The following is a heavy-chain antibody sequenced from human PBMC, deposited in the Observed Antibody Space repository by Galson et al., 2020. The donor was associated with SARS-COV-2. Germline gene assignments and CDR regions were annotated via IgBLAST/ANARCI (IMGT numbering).Heavy chain of an antibody. V-gene: IGHV3-9*03. Sequence: GGSLRLSCAASGFTFDDYTMHWVRQPPGKGLEWVSSISWNSGIIDYAGSVKGRFTISRDNAKNSLYLQMNSLRAEDMALYYCATRSRDGYNDDYWGQGTLVTVSS. D-gene: IGHD5-12*01. CDR2: ISWNSGII. CDR3: ATRSRDGYNDDY. CDR1: GFTFDDYT. J-gene: IGHJ4*02.